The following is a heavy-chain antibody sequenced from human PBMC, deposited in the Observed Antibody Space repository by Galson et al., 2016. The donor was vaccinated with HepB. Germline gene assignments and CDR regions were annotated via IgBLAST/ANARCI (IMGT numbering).Heavy chain of an antibody. CDR1: GDTFRKYG. Sequence: SVKVSCKASGDTFRKYGFSWLRQAPGQGLEWMGGIIPMFVTTTYAEKFQDRVTITADESTTTIYMELSRLKFNDTAQYYCARRKEGNWFDPWVQGTLVIVSS. D-gene: IGHD3-10*01. CDR3: ARRKEGNWFDP. CDR2: IIPMFVTT. J-gene: IGHJ5*02. V-gene: IGHV1-69*13.